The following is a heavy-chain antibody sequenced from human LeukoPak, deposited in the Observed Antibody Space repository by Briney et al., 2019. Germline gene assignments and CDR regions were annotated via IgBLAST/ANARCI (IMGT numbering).Heavy chain of an antibody. V-gene: IGHV3-23*01. J-gene: IGHJ5*02. CDR3: GKEGGA. CDR2: IGGRGGST. CDR1: GFRFSDYT. Sequence: GGSLRLSCAASGFRFSDYTMTWVRQAPGKGPEWVSAIGGRGGSTCYADSLGGRFTISRDNSKDMLYLQMNSLKVEDTATYYCGKEGGAWGQGTKVTVSS. D-gene: IGHD3-16*01.